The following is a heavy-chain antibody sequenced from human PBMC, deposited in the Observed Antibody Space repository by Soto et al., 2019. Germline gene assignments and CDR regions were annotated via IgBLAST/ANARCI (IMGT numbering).Heavy chain of an antibody. V-gene: IGHV5-51*01. CDR1: GYSFTSYW. Sequence: PGESLKISCKGSGYSFTSYWIGWVRQMPGKGLEWMGIIYPGDSDTRYSPSFQGQVTISADKSISTAYLQWSSLKASDTAMYYCARLRSGSYHADYYYGMDVWGQGTTVTVS. J-gene: IGHJ6*02. D-gene: IGHD1-26*01. CDR2: IYPGDSDT. CDR3: ARLRSGSYHADYYYGMDV.